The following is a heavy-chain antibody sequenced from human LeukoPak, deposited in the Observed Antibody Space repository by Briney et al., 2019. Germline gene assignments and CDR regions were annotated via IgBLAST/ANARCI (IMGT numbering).Heavy chain of an antibody. CDR3: AKGLFSTYDKYLDS. Sequence: PGGSLRLSCAGSGFAFESFTMTWVRQAPGKGLEWVSLISATSSDVNYAESVRGRFTISRDNAKNSLFLLMDSLRVEDTAIYYCAKGLFSTYDKYLDSWGQGTLVTVPS. CDR2: ISATSSDV. J-gene: IGHJ4*02. V-gene: IGHV3-21*04. CDR1: GFAFESFT. D-gene: IGHD2-2*01.